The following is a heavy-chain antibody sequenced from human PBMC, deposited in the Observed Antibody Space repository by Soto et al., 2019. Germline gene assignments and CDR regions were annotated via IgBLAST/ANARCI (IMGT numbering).Heavy chain of an antibody. CDR1: GGSISSSGYY. CDR3: AGGGNTALAYYFYGMDI. J-gene: IGHJ6*02. Sequence: PSETLSLTCTVSGGSISSSGYYWDWIRQPPGKGLEWIGSIYYSGNSYYNPSLKSRVTISVDTSKNQLSLKLSSVTAADTAVYYCAGGGNTALAYYFYGMDIWGQGTTVT. D-gene: IGHD5-18*01. CDR2: IYYSGNS. V-gene: IGHV4-39*01.